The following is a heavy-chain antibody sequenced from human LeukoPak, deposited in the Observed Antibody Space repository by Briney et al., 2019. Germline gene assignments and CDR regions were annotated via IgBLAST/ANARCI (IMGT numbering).Heavy chain of an antibody. J-gene: IGHJ4*02. D-gene: IGHD4-17*01. CDR2: LNPSSGST. CDR1: GYTFTTYY. CDR3: AREVVYGDYVFDY. Sequence: ASVKVSCKASGYTFTTYYMHWVRQAPGQGLEWMGILNPSSGSTSYAQRFQGRVTMTRDTSTSTVYMELSSLRSEDTAVYYCAREVVYGDYVFDYWGQGTLVTVSS. V-gene: IGHV1-46*01.